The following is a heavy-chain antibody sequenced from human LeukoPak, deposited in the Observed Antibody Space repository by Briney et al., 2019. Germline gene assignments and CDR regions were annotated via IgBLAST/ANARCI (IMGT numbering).Heavy chain of an antibody. V-gene: IGHV4-39*07. CDR2: INHSGST. CDR3: ARGRIAARPGSWTQKYYYYGMDV. CDR1: GGSISSGGSY. J-gene: IGHJ6*02. Sequence: PSETLSLTCTVSGGSISSGGSYWSWIRQPPGKGLEWIGEINHSGSTNYNPSLKSRVTISVDTSKNQFSLKLSSVTAADTAVYYCARGRIAARPGSWTQKYYYYGMDVWGQGTTVTVSS. D-gene: IGHD6-6*01.